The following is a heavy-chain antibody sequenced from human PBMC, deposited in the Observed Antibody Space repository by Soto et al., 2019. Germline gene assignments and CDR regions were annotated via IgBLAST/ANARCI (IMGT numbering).Heavy chain of an antibody. V-gene: IGHV3-23*01. CDR1: GFTFSSYA. CDR2: ISGSGGST. Sequence: GGPLRLSCAASGFTFSSYAMSRVRQAPGKGLEWVSAISGSGGSTYYADSVKGRFTISRDNSKNTLYLQMNSLRAEDTAVYYCAKDRVAAAGIYYYYYYGLDVWGQGTTVTVSS. J-gene: IGHJ6*02. D-gene: IGHD6-13*01. CDR3: AKDRVAAAGIYYYYYYGLDV.